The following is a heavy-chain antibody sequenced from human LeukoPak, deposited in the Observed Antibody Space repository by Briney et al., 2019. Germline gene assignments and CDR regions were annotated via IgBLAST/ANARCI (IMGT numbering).Heavy chain of an antibody. Sequence: PSETLSLTCTVSGGSISSYYWSWIRQPPGKGLEWIGYIYYSGSTNYNPSLKSRVTISVDTSKNQFSLKLSSVTAADTAVYYCARVHSRYSPNHHFDYWGQGTLVTASS. CDR1: GGSISSYY. CDR3: ARVHSRYSPNHHFDY. V-gene: IGHV4-59*01. CDR2: IYYSGST. J-gene: IGHJ4*02. D-gene: IGHD1-1*01.